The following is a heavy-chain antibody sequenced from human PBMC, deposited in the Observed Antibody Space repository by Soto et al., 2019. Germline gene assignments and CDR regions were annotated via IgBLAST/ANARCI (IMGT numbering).Heavy chain of an antibody. CDR3: ARDLDYETSDNGFDP. V-gene: IGHV3-33*01. CDR2: IWYDGSNK. J-gene: IGHJ5*02. CDR1: GFTFSSYG. Sequence: QVQLVESGGGVVQPGRSLRLSCAASGFTFSSYGMHWVRQTPGKGLEWVAVIWYDGSNKYYADSVKGRFTISRDNSKNTLYLQMNSLRAEDTAVYYCARDLDYETSDNGFDPWGQGTLVTVSS. D-gene: IGHD4-17*01.